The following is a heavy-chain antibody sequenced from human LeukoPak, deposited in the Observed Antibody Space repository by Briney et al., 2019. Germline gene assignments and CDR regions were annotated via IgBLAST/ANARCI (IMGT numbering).Heavy chain of an antibody. CDR1: GGFITSSNSH. CDR2: IYYSGST. Sequence: PSETLSLTCTVSGGFITSSNSHWGWIRQPPGKGLEWVGTIYYSGSTYYNPSLKSRVTISVDTSKNQFSLKLSSVTAADTAVYYCARRGYYDSRGYFDLWGRGTLVTVSS. V-gene: IGHV4-39*01. D-gene: IGHD3-22*01. J-gene: IGHJ2*01. CDR3: ARRGYYDSRGYFDL.